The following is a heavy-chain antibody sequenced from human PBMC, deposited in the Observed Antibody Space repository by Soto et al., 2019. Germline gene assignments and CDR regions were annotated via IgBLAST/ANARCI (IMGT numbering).Heavy chain of an antibody. Sequence: GGSLRLSCAASGFTFSTYWMHWVRQAPGKGLVWVSRIRGGGGNTNSADSVKGRFTISRDNSKNTLYLQMNSLRAEDTAVYYCAKGNDRGLINYFAYWGKGTLVTVSS. J-gene: IGHJ4*02. V-gene: IGHV3-23*01. CDR1: GFTFSTYW. D-gene: IGHD3-10*02. CDR3: AKGNDRGLINYFAY. CDR2: IRGGGGNT.